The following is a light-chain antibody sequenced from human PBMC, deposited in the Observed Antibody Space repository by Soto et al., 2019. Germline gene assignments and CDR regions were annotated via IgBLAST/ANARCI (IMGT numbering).Light chain of an antibody. CDR1: QGISNY. CDR3: QNYNNPPRT. Sequence: DIQMTQSPSSLSASVGDTVTITCRASQGISNYLAWYQQKPGQVPNLLIYAASTLQAGVPSRFSGSGSGTDFTPTISSLRPEDAATYYRQNYNNPPRTFGQGTKVEIK. V-gene: IGKV1-27*01. J-gene: IGKJ1*01. CDR2: AAS.